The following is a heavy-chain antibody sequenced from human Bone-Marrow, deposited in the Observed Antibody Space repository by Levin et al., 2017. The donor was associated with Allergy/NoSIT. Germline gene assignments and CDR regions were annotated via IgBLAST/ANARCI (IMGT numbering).Heavy chain of an antibody. J-gene: IGHJ4*02. Sequence: SQTLSLTCTVSGYSISSGYYWGWIRQPPGKGLEWIGNIYHSGSSYHDPSLKSRVAISVDASKNQFSLKLTSVTAADTAVYYCARLQRGYSSEIDYWGQGTLVTVSS. D-gene: IGHD5-18*01. CDR2: IYHSGSS. V-gene: IGHV4-38-2*02. CDR3: ARLQRGYSSEIDY. CDR1: GYSISSGYY.